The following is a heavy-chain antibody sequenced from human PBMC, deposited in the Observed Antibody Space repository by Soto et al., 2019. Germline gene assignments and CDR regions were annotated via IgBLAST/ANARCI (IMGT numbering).Heavy chain of an antibody. J-gene: IGHJ3*01. CDR3: TKRRSARPGFDAFDL. CDR1: GFTFEAYS. CDR2: ISGDIGSS. V-gene: IGHV3-9*01. Sequence: SLRLSCAASGFTFEAYSLHWVRQLPGKGLEWVAGISGDIGSSGYADSVRGRFTVSRDNAKNSLFLQMSSLSPEDTALYYCTKRRSARPGFDAFDLWGQGTMVTVSS.